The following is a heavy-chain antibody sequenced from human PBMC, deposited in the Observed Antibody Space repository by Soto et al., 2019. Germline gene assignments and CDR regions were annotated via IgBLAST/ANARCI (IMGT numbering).Heavy chain of an antibody. CDR2: ISPYNGNT. J-gene: IGHJ6*02. D-gene: IGHD1-26*01. V-gene: IGHV1-18*01. CDR1: GYTFTTDG. CDR3: ARGAPSWAYGMDV. Sequence: ASVKVSCKASGYTFTTDGISWVRQAPGQGLEWMGWISPYNGNTNYAQKFQGRVTTTTDTSTSTAYMDLRSLRSDDTAVYYCARGAPSWAYGMDVWGRGTTVTVSS.